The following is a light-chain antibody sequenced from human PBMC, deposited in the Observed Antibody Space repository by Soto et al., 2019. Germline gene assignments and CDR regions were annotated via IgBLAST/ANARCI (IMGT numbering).Light chain of an antibody. V-gene: IGLV2-14*03. Sequence: QSDLTQPASVSGSPGQSITISCTGTSSDVGAYNYVSWYQQHPGKAPKLIIYEVSDRPSGVSNRFSGSKSVNTASLNISGLQAEDEADYYCSSFAGSRVLVLGGGTQLTVL. CDR3: SSFAGSRVLV. CDR2: EVS. J-gene: IGLJ2*01. CDR1: SSDVGAYNY.